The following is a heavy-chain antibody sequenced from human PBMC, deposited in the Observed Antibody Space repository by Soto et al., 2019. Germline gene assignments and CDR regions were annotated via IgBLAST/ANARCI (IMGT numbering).Heavy chain of an antibody. J-gene: IGHJ6*02. CDR1: GFTFSTYA. D-gene: IGHD2-2*01. V-gene: IGHV3-30*18. CDR2: ISYDGTDK. Sequence: SGGSLRLSCAASGFTFSTYAMSWVRQAPGKGLEWVAVISYDGTDKYYAESVKGRFTISRDNSKNTLFLQMNSPRAEDTAVYYCAKQYHHINYDMDVCGQGTTVTVSS. CDR3: AKQYHHINYDMDV.